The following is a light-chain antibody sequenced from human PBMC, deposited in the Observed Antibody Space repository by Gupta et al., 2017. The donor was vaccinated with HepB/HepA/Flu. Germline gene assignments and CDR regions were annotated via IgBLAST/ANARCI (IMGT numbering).Light chain of an antibody. J-gene: IGKJ3*01. V-gene: IGKV1-9*01. CDR1: QGISSY. CDR3: QQLVG. CDR2: AAS. Sequence: DIQLTQSPSFLSASVEDRVTITCRASQGISSYLAWYQQKPGKAPKLLIYAASTLQSGVPSRFSGRXSGTEFXLTISSLQPEDFETDDCQQLVGFGXGTKVDIK.